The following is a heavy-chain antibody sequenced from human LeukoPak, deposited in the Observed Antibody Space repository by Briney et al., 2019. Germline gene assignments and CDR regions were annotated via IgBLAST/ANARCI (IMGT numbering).Heavy chain of an antibody. CDR3: AKGGGSSWRYYYYYMDV. V-gene: IGHV3-33*06. CDR2: IWYDGSNK. Sequence: GRSLRLSCAASGFTFSSYGMHWVRPAPGKGLEWVAVIWYDGSNKYYADSVKGRFTISRDNSKNTLYLQMNSLRAEDTAVYYCAKGGGSSWRYYYYYMDVWGKGTTVTVSS. J-gene: IGHJ6*03. CDR1: GFTFSSYG. D-gene: IGHD6-13*01.